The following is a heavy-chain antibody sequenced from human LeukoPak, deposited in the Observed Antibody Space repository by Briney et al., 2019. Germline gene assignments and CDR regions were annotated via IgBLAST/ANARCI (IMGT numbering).Heavy chain of an antibody. D-gene: IGHD5-18*01. CDR3: ARGETSYAY. V-gene: IGHV3-7*04. J-gene: IGHJ4*02. CDR1: GXTFSSYW. Sequence: PGGSLRLSCAASGXTFSSYWMTWVRQAPGKGLEWVANIKQDGSEKYYVDSVKGRFTISRDNAENSLYLQMSSPRAEDTALYFCARGETSYAYWGQGTLVTVSS. CDR2: IKQDGSEK.